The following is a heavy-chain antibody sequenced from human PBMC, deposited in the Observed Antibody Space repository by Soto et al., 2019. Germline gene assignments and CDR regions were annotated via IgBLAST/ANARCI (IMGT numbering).Heavy chain of an antibody. V-gene: IGHV3-33*01. J-gene: IGHJ4*02. CDR1: GFTFSSYG. CDR3: ARDLSGATTDGYFDY. D-gene: IGHD1-26*01. CDR2: IWYDGSNR. Sequence: QVQLVESGGGVVQPGRSLRLSCAASGFTFSSYGMHWVRQAPDKGLEWVAVIWYDGSNRYYADSVKGRFTISRDNSKNTLYLQMISLRAEDTAVYYCARDLSGATTDGYFDYWVQGTLVTVSS.